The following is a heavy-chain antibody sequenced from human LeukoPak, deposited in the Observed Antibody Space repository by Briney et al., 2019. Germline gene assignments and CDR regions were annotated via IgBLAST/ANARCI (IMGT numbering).Heavy chain of an antibody. V-gene: IGHV1-18*01. CDR3: ARDLAMRQWLVPCY. CDR2: ISTETQSP. CDR1: GYTSPFYG. J-gene: IGHJ4*02. D-gene: IGHD6-19*01. Sequence: GASVKVSCKVSGYTSPFYGITWVRQAPGQGLEWMGWISTETQSPNYAQKLQGRVTMTTDTSTSTAYMELRSLRSDDTAVYYCARDLAMRQWLVPCYWGQGTLVTVSS.